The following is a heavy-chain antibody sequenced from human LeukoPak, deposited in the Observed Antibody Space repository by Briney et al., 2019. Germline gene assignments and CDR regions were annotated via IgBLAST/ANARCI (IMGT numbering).Heavy chain of an antibody. D-gene: IGHD2-2*01. CDR2: IYYSGST. CDR1: GGSISSSSYY. Sequence: PSETLSLTCTVSGGSISSSSYYWGWIRQPPGKGLEWIGSIYYSGSTYYNPSLKSRVTISVDTSKNQFSLKLSSVTAADTAVDYCASTVEGTRCYEYWGQGTLVTVSS. J-gene: IGHJ4*02. V-gene: IGHV4-39*01. CDR3: ASTVEGTRCYEY.